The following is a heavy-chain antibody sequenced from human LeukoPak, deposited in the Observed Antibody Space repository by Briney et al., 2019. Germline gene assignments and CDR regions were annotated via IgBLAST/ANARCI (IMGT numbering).Heavy chain of an antibody. J-gene: IGHJ4*02. CDR2: IIPIFGTA. D-gene: IGHD2-2*01. V-gene: IGHV1-69*13. Sequence: GASVKVSCKASGGTFSSYAISWVRQAPGQGLEWMGGIIPIFGTANYAQKFQGRVTITADESTSTAYMELSSLRSEDTAVYYCARGEGYCSSTICYAFDYWGQGTMVTVSS. CDR3: ARGEGYCSSTICYAFDY. CDR1: GGTFSSYA.